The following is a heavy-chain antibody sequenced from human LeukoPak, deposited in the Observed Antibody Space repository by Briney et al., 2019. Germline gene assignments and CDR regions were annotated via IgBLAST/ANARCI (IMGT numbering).Heavy chain of an antibody. Sequence: GRSLRLSCAASGFTFSSYAMHWVRQAPGKGLEWVANIKQDGSEKYYVDSVKGRFTISRDNAKNSLYLQMNSLRAEDTAVYYCARHKVTMVRGVDDAFDIWGQGTMVTVSS. CDR3: ARHKVTMVRGVDDAFDI. V-gene: IGHV3-7*01. D-gene: IGHD3-10*01. J-gene: IGHJ3*02. CDR2: IKQDGSEK. CDR1: GFTFSSYA.